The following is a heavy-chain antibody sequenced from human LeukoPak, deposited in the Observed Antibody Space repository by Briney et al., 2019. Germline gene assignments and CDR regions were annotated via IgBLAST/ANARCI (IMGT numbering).Heavy chain of an antibody. CDR3: ARNYYDSSGYYAPNWFDP. J-gene: IGHJ5*02. CDR1: GGSISGYY. V-gene: IGHV4-4*07. Sequence: SETLSLTCTVSGGSISGYYWSWIRQPAGKGLEWIGRIYTSGSPTYNASLKSRVTLPVDTSKNQFSLGLTSVTAADTAVYYCARNYYDSSGYYAPNWFDPWGQGTLVTVSS. CDR2: IYTSGSP. D-gene: IGHD3-22*01.